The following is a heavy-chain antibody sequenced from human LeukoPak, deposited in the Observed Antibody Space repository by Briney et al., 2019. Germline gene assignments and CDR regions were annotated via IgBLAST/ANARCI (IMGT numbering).Heavy chain of an antibody. Sequence: PSETLSLTCTVSGGSISSYYWSWIRQPPGKGLEWVGYIYYSGSTNYNPSLKSRVTISVDTSKNQFSLKLSSETAADTAVYYCARVGLYSSGWYLSYYYYGMDVWGQGTTVTVSS. CDR2: IYYSGST. CDR1: GGSISSYY. J-gene: IGHJ6*02. D-gene: IGHD6-19*01. V-gene: IGHV4-59*01. CDR3: ARVGLYSSGWYLSYYYYGMDV.